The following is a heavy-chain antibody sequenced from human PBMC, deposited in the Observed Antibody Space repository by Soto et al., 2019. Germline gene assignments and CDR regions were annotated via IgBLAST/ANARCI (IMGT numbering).Heavy chain of an antibody. CDR2: IFYDGFNE. CDR3: EKGGGSGVHLSCLDS. D-gene: IGHD6-19*01. CDR1: GFTFRQYG. V-gene: IGHV3-33*06. J-gene: IGHJ3*01. Sequence: QVQLVESGGGVVQPGTSLRLSCAASGFTFRQYGMHWVRQAPGKGLEWVAVIFYDGFNEYYADSVRGRFTVSRDNSGNRVYLQMNSLSVEDTACYYCEKGGGSGVHLSCLDSWGQGTAVVVSS.